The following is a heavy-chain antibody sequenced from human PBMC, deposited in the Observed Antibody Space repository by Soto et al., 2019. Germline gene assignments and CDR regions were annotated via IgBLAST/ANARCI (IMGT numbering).Heavy chain of an antibody. CDR3: AHRPSGWFLFDY. J-gene: IGHJ4*02. CDR2: IYWNGDK. D-gene: IGHD6-19*01. CDR1: GFSLSTSGVG. Sequence: QITLKESGPTLVKPTQTLTLTCTFSGFSLSTSGVGVGWIRQSPGKALQWLALIYWNGDKRYNPSLKTRLTITKDTSKHQVVLTLTNMDPVDTATDYCAHRPSGWFLFDYWGQGNLVTVAS. V-gene: IGHV2-5*01.